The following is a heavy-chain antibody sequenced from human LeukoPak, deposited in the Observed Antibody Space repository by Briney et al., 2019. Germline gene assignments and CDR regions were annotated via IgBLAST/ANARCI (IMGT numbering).Heavy chain of an antibody. CDR1: GFTFSSYS. CDR3: AKDKRSPAISETTVDY. CDR2: ISGGSDYI. Sequence: PGGSLRLSCAASGFTFSSYSMNWVRQAPGKGLEWVSYISGGSDYIFYTDSVKGRFTISRDNSKNTLYLQMNSLRAEDTAVYYCAKDKRSPAISETTVDYWGQGTLVTVSS. D-gene: IGHD4-11*01. V-gene: IGHV3-21*01. J-gene: IGHJ4*02.